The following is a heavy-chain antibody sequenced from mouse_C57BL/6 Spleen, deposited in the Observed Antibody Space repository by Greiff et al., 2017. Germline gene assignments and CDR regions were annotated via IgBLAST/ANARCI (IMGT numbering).Heavy chain of an antibody. CDR1: GYTFTSYW. CDR3: ASGGYDHVGYYFDY. D-gene: IGHD2-4*01. Sequence: VQLQQPGPGLVKPGASVKLSCKASGYTFTSYWMHWVKQRPGQGLEWMGNINPSNVGTTYNENLKSKATLTVDKSSSTAYMQLSSLTSEDSAVYYCASGGYDHVGYYFDYWGQATTLTVSS. V-gene: IGHV1-53*01. CDR2: INPSNVGT. J-gene: IGHJ2*01.